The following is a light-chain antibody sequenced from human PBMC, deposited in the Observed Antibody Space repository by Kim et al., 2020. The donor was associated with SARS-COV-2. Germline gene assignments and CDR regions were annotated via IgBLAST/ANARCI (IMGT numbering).Light chain of an antibody. Sequence: VSPGERDTLSCRASQSVGSKLAWYQHKIGQSPRVLIYAASARATGISDRFSGSGSGTEFTLTISSLQSEDFALYYCQQYNDWPLTFGGGTKVDIK. V-gene: IGKV3-15*01. CDR1: QSVGSK. J-gene: IGKJ4*01. CDR2: AAS. CDR3: QQYNDWPLT.